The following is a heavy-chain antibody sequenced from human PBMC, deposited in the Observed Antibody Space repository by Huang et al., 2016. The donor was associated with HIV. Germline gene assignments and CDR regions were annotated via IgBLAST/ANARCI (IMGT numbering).Heavy chain of an antibody. Sequence: EVHLVESGGGLVRPGRSLRLSCAASGFKFRCYLMNWVRQAPGMGLEWVANINLDGSERFYVDSVRGRFTISRDNANNSVSLQLNSLKAEDTGVYYCARGFQAKPGDYWGQGTLVTVSS. CDR3: ARGFQAKPGDY. CDR2: INLDGSER. CDR1: GFKFRCYL. V-gene: IGHV3-7*01. J-gene: IGHJ4*02.